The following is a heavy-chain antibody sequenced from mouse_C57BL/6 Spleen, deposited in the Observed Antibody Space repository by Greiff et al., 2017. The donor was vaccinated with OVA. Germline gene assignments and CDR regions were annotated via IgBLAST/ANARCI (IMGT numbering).Heavy chain of an antibody. CDR2: IRNKANGYTT. CDR1: GFTFTDYY. Sequence: EVTLVESGGGLVQPGGSLSLSCAASGFTFTDYYMSWVRQPPGTALEWLGFIRNKANGYTTEYSASVKGRFTISRDNSQSILYRQMNALRAENSATYYCARSPYWYFDVWGTGTTFTVSS. J-gene: IGHJ1*03. CDR3: ARSPYWYFDV. V-gene: IGHV7-3*01.